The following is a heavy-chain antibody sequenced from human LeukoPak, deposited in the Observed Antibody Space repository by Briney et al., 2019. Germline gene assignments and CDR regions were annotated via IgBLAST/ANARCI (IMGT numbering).Heavy chain of an antibody. J-gene: IGHJ4*02. D-gene: IGHD1-26*01. CDR2: IDYSGRT. Sequence: PSETLSLTCTVSGGSTNSYYYWSWIRQPPGKGLEWIGYIDYSGRTKYSPSLKSRVTISVDTSKNQFSLRLSSVTAADTAVYYCATNIPTATTSPPLGYWGQGTLVTVSS. CDR1: GGSTNSYYY. V-gene: IGHV4-59*08. CDR3: ATNIPTATTSPPLGY.